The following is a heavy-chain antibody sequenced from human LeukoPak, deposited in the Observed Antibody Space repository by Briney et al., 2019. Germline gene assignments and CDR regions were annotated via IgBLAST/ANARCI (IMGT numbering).Heavy chain of an antibody. J-gene: IGHJ6*02. CDR3: AKHSGSGAYYGMDV. CDR1: GGSIGSSSHF. V-gene: IGHV4-39*01. D-gene: IGHD3-10*01. CDR2: INYSGRT. Sequence: SETLSLTCSVSGGSIGSSSHFWGWIRQPPGKGLEWIGSINYSGRTYYNPSLKSRVTISVDTSKNQFSLKLSSVTAADTAVYYCAKHSGSGAYYGMDVWAKGPRSPSP.